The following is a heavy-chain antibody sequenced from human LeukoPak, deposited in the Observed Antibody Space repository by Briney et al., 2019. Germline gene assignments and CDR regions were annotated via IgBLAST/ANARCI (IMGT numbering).Heavy chain of an antibody. CDR2: FGPEDGET. D-gene: IGHD3-10*01. CDR3: AMATYGSGSSLDY. Sequence: GASVKVSCKVSGYTLTELSMHWVRQAPGKGLEWMGGFGPEDGETIYAQKFQGRVTMTEDTSTDTAYMELSSLRSEDTAVYYCAMATYGSGSSLDYWGQGTLVTVSS. J-gene: IGHJ4*02. V-gene: IGHV1-24*01. CDR1: GYTLTELS.